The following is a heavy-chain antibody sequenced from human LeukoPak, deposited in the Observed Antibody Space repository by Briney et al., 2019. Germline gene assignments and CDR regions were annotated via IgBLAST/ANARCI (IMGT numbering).Heavy chain of an antibody. CDR3: AREPIAVAGTGDAFDI. J-gene: IGHJ3*02. CDR1: GFTFSSFW. D-gene: IGHD6-19*01. Sequence: GGSLRLSCAASGFTFSSFWMNWVRQAPGKGLEWVANIKQDGSEKYYVDSVKGRFTISRDNAKNSLYLQMNSLRAEDTAVYYCAREPIAVAGTGDAFDIWGQGTMVTVSS. V-gene: IGHV3-7*01. CDR2: IKQDGSEK.